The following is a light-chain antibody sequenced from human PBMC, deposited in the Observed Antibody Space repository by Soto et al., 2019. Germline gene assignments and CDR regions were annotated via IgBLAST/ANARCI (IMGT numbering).Light chain of an antibody. CDR2: AAS. Sequence: IQLTQSPSSLSASVGDRVTITFRASFGINRFLAWYQQKPGKAPKLLIYAASTLQSGVPSRFAGSGSGTDFTLTINSLQPEDFATYYCQQLESYPSTFGGGTKVDIK. CDR1: FGINRF. J-gene: IGKJ4*01. CDR3: QQLESYPST. V-gene: IGKV1-9*01.